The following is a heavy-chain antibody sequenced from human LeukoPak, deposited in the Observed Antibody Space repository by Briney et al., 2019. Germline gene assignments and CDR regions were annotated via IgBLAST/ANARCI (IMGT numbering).Heavy chain of an antibody. CDR3: ARGSKAVAGYNWFDP. V-gene: IGHV4-59*01. CDR1: GGSISSYY. Sequence: SGTLSLTCTVSGGSISSYYWSWIRQPPGKGLEWIGYIYYSGSTNYNPSLKSRVTISVDMSKNQFSLKLSSVTAADTAVYYCARGSKAVAGYNWFDPWGQGTLVTVSS. J-gene: IGHJ5*02. D-gene: IGHD6-19*01. CDR2: IYYSGST.